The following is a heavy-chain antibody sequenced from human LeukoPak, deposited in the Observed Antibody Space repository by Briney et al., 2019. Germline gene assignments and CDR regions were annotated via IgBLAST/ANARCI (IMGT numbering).Heavy chain of an antibody. CDR2: INPNGGTT. CDR1: GYTFTGYY. J-gene: IGHJ4*02. Sequence: ASVKVSCKASGYTFTGYYMHWVRQAPGQGLEWMGWINPNGGTTNYAQKFQGRVTMTRDTSISTAYMELSRLRSDDTAVFYCARGGYTGYAFHYWGQGTLVTVSS. V-gene: IGHV1-2*02. D-gene: IGHD5-12*01. CDR3: ARGGYTGYAFHY.